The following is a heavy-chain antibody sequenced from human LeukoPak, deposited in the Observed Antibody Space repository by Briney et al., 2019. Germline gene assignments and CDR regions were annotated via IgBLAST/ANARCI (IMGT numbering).Heavy chain of an antibody. D-gene: IGHD2-15*01. CDR1: GGSVSSDSDY. Sequence: SETLSLTCTVSGGSVSSDSDYWSWIRQPPGKGLEWIGYIYYSGSTNYNPSLKSRVTISVDASKNQFSLKLSSVTAADTAVYYCARTGSRYCSGGSCSYSDYWGQGTLVTVSS. V-gene: IGHV4-61*01. J-gene: IGHJ4*02. CDR2: IYYSGST. CDR3: ARTGSRYCSGGSCSYSDY.